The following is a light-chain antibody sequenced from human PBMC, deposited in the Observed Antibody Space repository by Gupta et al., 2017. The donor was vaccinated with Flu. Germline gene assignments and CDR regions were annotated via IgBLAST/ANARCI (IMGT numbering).Light chain of an antibody. CDR2: WAS. CDR1: QSVLYSSNNKNY. Sequence: DTVVTQSPDSLAVCLGEWATINCKSSQSVLYSSNNKNYLAWYQQKPGQPPKLLIYWASTRESGVPDRFSGSGSGTDFTLTISSLQAEDVAVYYCQQYYSTPLTFGGGTKVEIK. J-gene: IGKJ4*01. CDR3: QQYYSTPLT. V-gene: IGKV4-1*01.